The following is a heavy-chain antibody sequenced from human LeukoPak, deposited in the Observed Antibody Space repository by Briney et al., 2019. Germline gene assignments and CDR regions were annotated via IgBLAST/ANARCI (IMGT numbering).Heavy chain of an antibody. CDR3: VSASPSTLMGWLYFDY. Sequence: SVKVSCKSSGGTFSSYAISWVRQAPAQGLEWMGGIIPIYGTANYAQKFQGRVTITTDKSPSTAYMYLNTLRSKDAAASFCVSASPSTLMGWLYFDYWGQGTLVTVSS. CDR1: GGTFSSYA. J-gene: IGHJ4*02. V-gene: IGHV1-69*05. CDR2: IIPIYGTA. D-gene: IGHD3-3*01.